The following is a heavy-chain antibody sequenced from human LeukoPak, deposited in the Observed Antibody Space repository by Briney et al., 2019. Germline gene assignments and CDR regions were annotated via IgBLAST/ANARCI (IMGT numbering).Heavy chain of an antibody. CDR1: GFTFSNAW. CDR2: IKSKTDGGTT. V-gene: IGHV3-15*01. D-gene: IGHD2/OR15-2a*01. Sequence: GGSLRLSCAASGFTFSNAWMSWVRQAPGKGLEWVGRIKSKTDGGTTDYAAPVKGRFTISRDDSKNTLYLQMNSLKTEDTAVYYCTTGEYGSSFYYFDYWGQGTLVTVSS. J-gene: IGHJ4*02. CDR3: TTGEYGSSFYYFDY.